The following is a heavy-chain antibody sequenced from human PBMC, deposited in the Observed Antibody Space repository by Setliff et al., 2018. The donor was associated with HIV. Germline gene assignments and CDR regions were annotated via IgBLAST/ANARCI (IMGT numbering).Heavy chain of an antibody. J-gene: IGHJ4*02. V-gene: IGHV4-34*01. Sequence: SETLSLTCAVYGGSSNDYYWNWIRQPPGKGLEWIGEIHHTGYINYHPSLKSRVTISLDTSRNQFSLKLRSVTAADTAVYYCARFEVTTVTTRDYWGQGTLVTVSS. CDR1: GGSSNDYY. CDR2: IHHTGYI. CDR3: ARFEVTTVTTRDY. D-gene: IGHD4-17*01.